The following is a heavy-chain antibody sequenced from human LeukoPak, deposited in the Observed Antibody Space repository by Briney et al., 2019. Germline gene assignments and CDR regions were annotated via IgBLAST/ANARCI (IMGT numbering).Heavy chain of an antibody. D-gene: IGHD6-13*01. J-gene: IGHJ4*02. CDR1: GGSVSSGSYY. V-gene: IGHV4-61*02. CDR2: IHTSGST. CDR3: ARGLAAAAHDY. Sequence: SQTLSLTCTVSGGSVSSGSYYWSWIRQPAGKGLEWIGRIHTSGSTNYNPSLKSRVTISVDTSKNQFSLKLSSVTAADTAVYYCARGLAAAAHDYWGQGTLVTVSS.